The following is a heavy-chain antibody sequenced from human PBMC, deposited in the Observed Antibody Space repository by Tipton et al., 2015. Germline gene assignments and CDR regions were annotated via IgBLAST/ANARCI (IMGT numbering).Heavy chain of an antibody. J-gene: IGHJ3*02. V-gene: IGHV4-59*08. CDR1: GDSINRYY. Sequence: TLSLTCSVSGDSINRYYWSWIRQPPGKGLECIGYIYYTGSTHYNPSLKSRVTISVDTSKKQFSLKVNSVTAADTAVYYCARTQGYFDGSGYYYDAFDIWGQGTMVTVSS. CDR2: IYYTGST. D-gene: IGHD3-22*01. CDR3: ARTQGYFDGSGYYYDAFDI.